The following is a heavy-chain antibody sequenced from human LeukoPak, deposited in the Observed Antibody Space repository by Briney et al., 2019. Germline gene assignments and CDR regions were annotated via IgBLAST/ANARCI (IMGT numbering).Heavy chain of an antibody. Sequence: GGSLRPPCAASGISFSDYAMHRVRQAPGKGLEGVAIISFDGSTTQYSNSVKGRFTLSRDHSRNTVYLQMNSLRTEETAVYFCARGHGSGSFLIDYWGQGTLVTVSS. V-gene: IGHV3-30-3*01. CDR3: ARGHGSGSFLIDY. D-gene: IGHD3-10*01. CDR2: ISFDGSTT. CDR1: GISFSDYA. J-gene: IGHJ4*02.